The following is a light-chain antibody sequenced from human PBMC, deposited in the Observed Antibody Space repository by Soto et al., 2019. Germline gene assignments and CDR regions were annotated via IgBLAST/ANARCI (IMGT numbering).Light chain of an antibody. CDR3: SSYTSSSIVV. CDR2: EVS. V-gene: IGLV2-14*01. Sequence: QSALTQPASVSGPPGQSITISCTGTSSDVGGYNYVSWYQQHPGKAPKLMIYEVSNRPSGVSNRFSGSKSGNTASLTISGLQAEDEADYYCSSYTSSSIVVFGGGTKLTVL. CDR1: SSDVGGYNY. J-gene: IGLJ2*01.